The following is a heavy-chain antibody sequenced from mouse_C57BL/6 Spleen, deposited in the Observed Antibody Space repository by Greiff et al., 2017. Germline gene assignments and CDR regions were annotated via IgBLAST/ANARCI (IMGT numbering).Heavy chain of an antibody. CDR2: IDPSDSEA. D-gene: IGHD2-2*01. J-gene: IGHJ3*01. CDR3: ARPLSTMVTPWFAY. V-gene: IGHV1-52*01. CDR1: GYTFTSYW. Sequence: QVQLQQPGAELVRPGSSVKLSCKASGYTFTSYWMHWVKQRPIQGLEWIGNIDPSDSEAHYNQKFKDKATLTVDKSSSTAYMQLSSLTSEDSAVYYCARPLSTMVTPWFAYWGQGTLVTVSA.